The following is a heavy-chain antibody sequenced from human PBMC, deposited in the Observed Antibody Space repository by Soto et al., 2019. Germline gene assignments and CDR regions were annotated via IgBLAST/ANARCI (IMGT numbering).Heavy chain of an antibody. CDR1: GGTFSNYA. V-gene: IGHV1-69*12. J-gene: IGHJ6*02. Sequence: QVQLVQSGAEVKKPGSSVKVSCKASGGTFSNYAFSWVRQAPGQGLEWLGGIMPIFGRADYAQKFRGRVTITADESTTTAHMELSSLRSEDTAVYYCASWLKEAGIGGNDSYGMDVWGQGTTVTVSS. CDR3: ASWLKEAGIGGNDSYGMDV. D-gene: IGHD6-19*01. CDR2: IMPIFGRA.